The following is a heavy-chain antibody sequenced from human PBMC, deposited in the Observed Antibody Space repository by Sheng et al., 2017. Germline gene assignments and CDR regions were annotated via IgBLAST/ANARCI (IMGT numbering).Heavy chain of an antibody. V-gene: IGHV3-21*01. CDR3: AGVEDYYDSSGYYYGFDY. D-gene: IGHD3-22*01. J-gene: IGHJ4*01. CDR2: ISSSTSYI. CDR1: AFSFGNYW. Sequence: EVQLVESGGGLVQPGGSLRLSCAASAFSFGNYWMHWVRQAPGKGLEWVSSISSSTSYIYYADSVKGRFTISRDNAKNSLYLQMNSLRAEDTAVYYCAGVEDYYDSSGYYYGFDYWG.